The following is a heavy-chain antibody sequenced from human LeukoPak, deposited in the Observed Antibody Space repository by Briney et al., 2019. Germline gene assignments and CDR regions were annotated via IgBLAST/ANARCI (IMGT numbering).Heavy chain of an antibody. J-gene: IGHJ5*02. Sequence: SETLSLTCTVSGGSISSYYWSWIRQPAGKGLEWIGRIYTSGSTNYNPSLKSRVTMSVDTSKTQFSLKLSSVTAADTAVYYCARDKVVSADNWFDPWGQGTLVTVSS. V-gene: IGHV4-4*07. CDR2: IYTSGST. D-gene: IGHD3-22*01. CDR1: GGSISSYY. CDR3: ARDKVVSADNWFDP.